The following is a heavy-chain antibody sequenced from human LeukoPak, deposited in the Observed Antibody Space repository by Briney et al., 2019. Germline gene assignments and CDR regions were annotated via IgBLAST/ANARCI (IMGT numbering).Heavy chain of an antibody. J-gene: IGHJ3*02. CDR1: GWIYLYYL. CDR2: IKQDGSEK. V-gene: IGHV3-7*01. Sequence: SCPASGWIYLYYLMSWVGPAGRKGRAGVGNIKQDGSEKYYVDSVRGRFTISRDNSKNTLYLQMNSLRAEDTAVYYCARDPYGSGSQGAFDIWGQGTMVTVSS. D-gene: IGHD3-10*01. CDR3: ARDPYGSGSQGAFDI.